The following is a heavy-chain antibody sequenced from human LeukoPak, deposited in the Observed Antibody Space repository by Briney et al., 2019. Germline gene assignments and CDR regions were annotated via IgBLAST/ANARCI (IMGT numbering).Heavy chain of an antibody. Sequence: SETLSLTCTVSGGSISSYYWGWIRQPPGKGLEWIGSIYYSGSTYYNPSLESRVTISVDTSKNQFSLKLSSVTAADTAVYYCARLGYSSGWRTEVDAFDIWGQGTMVTVSS. CDR3: ARLGYSSGWRTEVDAFDI. J-gene: IGHJ3*02. CDR1: GGSISSYY. D-gene: IGHD6-19*01. V-gene: IGHV4-39*01. CDR2: IYYSGST.